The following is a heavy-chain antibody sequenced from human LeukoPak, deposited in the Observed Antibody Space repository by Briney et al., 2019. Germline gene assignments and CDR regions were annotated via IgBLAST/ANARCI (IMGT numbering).Heavy chain of an antibody. CDR2: IYYSGST. CDR1: GGSISSGGYY. CDR3: ARIEAVTRGYNHAYYFDY. V-gene: IGHV4-61*08. J-gene: IGHJ4*02. D-gene: IGHD5-18*01. Sequence: PSETLSLTCAVSGGSISSGGYYWSWIRQPPGKGLEWIGYIYYSGSTNYNPSLKSRVTISVDTSKNQFSLKLSSVTAADTAVYYCARIEAVTRGYNHAYYFDYWGQGTLVTVSS.